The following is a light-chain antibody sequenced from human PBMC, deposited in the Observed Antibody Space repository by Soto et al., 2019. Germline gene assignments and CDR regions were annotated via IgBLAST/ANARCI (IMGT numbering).Light chain of an antibody. Sequence: QSALTQPPSASGSPGQSVTISCTGTSSDVGGYNYVSWYQQHPGKAPKLMIYEVNERPSGVPDRFSGSKSGNTASLTVSGLQADDEADYYCCSFAGSNNVVFGGGTKLTVL. V-gene: IGLV2-8*01. CDR2: EVN. J-gene: IGLJ2*01. CDR3: CSFAGSNNVV. CDR1: SSDVGGYNY.